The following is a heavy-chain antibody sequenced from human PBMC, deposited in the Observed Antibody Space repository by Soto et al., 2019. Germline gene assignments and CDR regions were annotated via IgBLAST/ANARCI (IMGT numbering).Heavy chain of an antibody. CDR2: IDPSDSYI. D-gene: IGHD6-6*01. V-gene: IGHV5-10-1*03. Sequence: EVQLVQSGAEVKKPGESLRISCQGSEYSFTSSWISWVRQMPGECLEWMGRIDPSDSYINYSPSFQGRVTISADKSISTAYLQWSSLKASDTAMYYCARRGSSSSFFYDSWGQGNLVTVSS. J-gene: IGHJ4*02. CDR1: EYSFTSSW. CDR3: ARRGSSSSFFYDS.